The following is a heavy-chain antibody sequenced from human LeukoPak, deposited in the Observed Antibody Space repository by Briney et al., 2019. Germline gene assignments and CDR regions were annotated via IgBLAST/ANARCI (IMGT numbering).Heavy chain of an antibody. V-gene: IGHV3-53*01. CDR3: ARGTQQRLVFLFDY. CDR2: IYSGGST. D-gene: IGHD6-13*01. Sequence: PGGSLRLSCAASGFTVSSNYMSWVRQAPGKGLEWVSVIYSGGSTYYADSVKGRFTISRDNSKNMLYLQMNSLRAEDTAVYYCARGTQQRLVFLFDYWGQGTLVTVSS. J-gene: IGHJ4*02. CDR1: GFTVSSNY.